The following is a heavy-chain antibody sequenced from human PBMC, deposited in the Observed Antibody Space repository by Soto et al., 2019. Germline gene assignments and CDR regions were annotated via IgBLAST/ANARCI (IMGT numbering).Heavy chain of an antibody. Sequence: QVQLVQSGAEVKKPGSSVKVCCKASGGTFSSYTISWVRQAPGHGLEWMGRITPLRGIANYAQKFQGRVTITADKSPRTAYMVLRSLRSEDPAVYYCARDGGDEIVVVPAPDDAFDIWGQGTMVTVSS. J-gene: IGHJ3*02. CDR2: ITPLRGIA. V-gene: IGHV1-69*08. CDR1: GGTFSSYT. D-gene: IGHD2-2*01. CDR3: ARDGGDEIVVVPAPDDAFDI.